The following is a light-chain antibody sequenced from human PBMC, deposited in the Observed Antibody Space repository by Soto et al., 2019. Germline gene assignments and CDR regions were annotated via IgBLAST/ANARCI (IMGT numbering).Light chain of an antibody. V-gene: IGKV3-15*01. J-gene: IGKJ1*01. Sequence: EIVMTQSPGTLSVSPGERDTLSCRASQSVSSNLAWYQQKPGQAPRLLIYGASTRATGIPARFSGSRSGTEFTLTLSSLQSEDFAVYYCQQYNNWPRTFGQGNKVEIK. CDR1: QSVSSN. CDR2: GAS. CDR3: QQYNNWPRT.